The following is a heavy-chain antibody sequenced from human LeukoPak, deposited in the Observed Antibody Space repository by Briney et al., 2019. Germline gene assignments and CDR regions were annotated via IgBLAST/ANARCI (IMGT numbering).Heavy chain of an antibody. J-gene: IGHJ4*02. D-gene: IGHD1-26*01. CDR3: AGASSGSYWAVGDY. V-gene: IGHV1-8*01. Sequence: ASVKVSCEASGYTFTSYDINWVRQATGQGLEWMGWMNPNSGNTGYAQKFQGRVTITADKSTSTAYLELSSLRSEDTAVYYCAGASSGSYWAVGDYWGQGTLVTVSP. CDR1: GYTFTSYD. CDR2: MNPNSGNT.